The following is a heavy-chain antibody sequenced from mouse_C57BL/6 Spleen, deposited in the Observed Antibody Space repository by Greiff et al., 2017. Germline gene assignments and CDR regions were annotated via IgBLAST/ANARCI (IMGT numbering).Heavy chain of an antibody. D-gene: IGHD1-1*01. CDR2: IYPRDGST. CDR3: ASPPYYGSSYYWYFDV. Sequence: QVQLQQSDAELVKPGASVKISCKVSGYTFTDHTIHWMKQRPEQGLEWIGYIYPRDGSTKYNEKFKGKATLTADKSSSTAYMQLNSLTSEDSAVYFCASPPYYGSSYYWYFDVWGTGTTVTVSS. V-gene: IGHV1-78*01. J-gene: IGHJ1*03. CDR1: GYTFTDHT.